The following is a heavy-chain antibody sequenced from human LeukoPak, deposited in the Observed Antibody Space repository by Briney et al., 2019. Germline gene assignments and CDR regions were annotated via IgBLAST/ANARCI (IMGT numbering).Heavy chain of an antibody. CDR1: GFTFSGYW. V-gene: IGHV3-74*01. CDR2: TNIDGATT. CDR3: VRGAVGTGVWFDP. Sequence: PGGSLRLSCAASGFTFSGYWMHWVRQAPGKGLEWVSRTNIDGATTNYADSVKGRFTISRDNAKNTLHLQMNSLRADDTAVYYCVRGAVGTGVWFDPWGQGTLVTVSS. D-gene: IGHD1-26*01. J-gene: IGHJ5*02.